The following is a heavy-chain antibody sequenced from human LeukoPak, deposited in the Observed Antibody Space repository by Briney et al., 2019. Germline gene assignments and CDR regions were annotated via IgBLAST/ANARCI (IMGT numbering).Heavy chain of an antibody. CDR1: GFTFSGYD. CDR2: IGTAGEI. Sequence: GGSLRLSCAASGFTFSGYDIHWVRQATGKGLEWVSGIGTAGEIYYPGSVKGRFTISRENAKNSLYLQMNSLRAGDTAVYYCARAAYSSTWYSRYFDLWGRGTLVTVSS. V-gene: IGHV3-13*01. CDR3: ARAAYSSTWYSRYFDL. D-gene: IGHD6-13*01. J-gene: IGHJ2*01.